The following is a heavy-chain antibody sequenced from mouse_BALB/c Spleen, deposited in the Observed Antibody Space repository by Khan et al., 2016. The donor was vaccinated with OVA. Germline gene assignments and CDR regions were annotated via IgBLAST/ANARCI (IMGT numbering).Heavy chain of an antibody. J-gene: IGHJ2*01. V-gene: IGHV3-2*02. CDR1: GYSITSDYA. CDR2: ISYSGRT. Sequence: EVQLQESGPGLVKPSQSLSLTCTVTGYSITSDYAWNWIRQFPGNKLEWMGYISYSGRTSYNPSLKSRIAFTRDTAKNQFFLQVNSVTTEDTATDYCARSVTITTVVGTDFDYWGQGTTLTVSS. D-gene: IGHD1-1*01. CDR3: ARSVTITTVVGTDFDY.